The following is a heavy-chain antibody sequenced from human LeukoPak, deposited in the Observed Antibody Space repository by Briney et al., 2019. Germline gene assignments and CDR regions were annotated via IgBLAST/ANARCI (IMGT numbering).Heavy chain of an antibody. J-gene: IGHJ4*02. CDR3: ARDYYDFWSGYCY. CDR1: GFTFSSHS. V-gene: IGHV3-48*01. Sequence: QPGGSLRLSCAASGFTFSSHSMNWVRQAPGKGLEWVSYISSSSSTIYYADSVKGRFTISRDNAKNSLYLQMNSLRAEDTAVYYCARDYYDFWSGYCYWGQGTLVTVSS. CDR2: ISSSSSTI. D-gene: IGHD3-3*01.